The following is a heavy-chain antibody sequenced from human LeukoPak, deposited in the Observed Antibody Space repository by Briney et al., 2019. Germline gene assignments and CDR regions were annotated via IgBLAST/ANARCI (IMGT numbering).Heavy chain of an antibody. V-gene: IGHV3-23*01. CDR3: AKRKLIVARGGYYFDY. CDR2: ISGSGGST. D-gene: IGHD3-22*01. J-gene: IGHJ4*02. CDR1: GFTFSSYA. Sequence: GGSLRLSCAASGFTFSSYAMSWVRQAPGKGLEWVSAISGSGGSTYYADSVKGRFTISRDNSKNTLYLQINSLRAEDTAVYYCAKRKLIVARGGYYFDYWGQGTLVTVSS.